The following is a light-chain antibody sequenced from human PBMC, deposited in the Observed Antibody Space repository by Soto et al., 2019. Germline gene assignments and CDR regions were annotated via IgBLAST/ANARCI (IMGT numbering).Light chain of an antibody. Sequence: EIVLTQSPGTLSLSPGARATLSCRASQSVNSGYLAWYQQKPGQAPRLLIYGTSTRAAGIPDRFSGSGSGTDFTLTISRLEPEDFAVYSCQQYLASPPWTFGQGTKVE. CDR2: GTS. J-gene: IGKJ1*01. V-gene: IGKV3-20*01. CDR1: QSVNSGY. CDR3: QQYLASPPWT.